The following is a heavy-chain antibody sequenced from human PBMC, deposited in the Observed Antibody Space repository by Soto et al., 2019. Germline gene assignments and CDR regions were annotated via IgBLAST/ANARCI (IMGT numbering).Heavy chain of an antibody. Sequence: SETLSLTCTVSGGSISSYYWSWIRQPPGKGLEWIGYIYYSGSTNYNPSLKSRVTISVDTSRNQFSLKLSSVTAADTAVYYCARDQRFMVRGGYYGMDVWGQGTTVTVSS. CDR2: IYYSGST. D-gene: IGHD3-10*01. CDR3: ARDQRFMVRGGYYGMDV. V-gene: IGHV4-59*01. J-gene: IGHJ6*02. CDR1: GGSISSYY.